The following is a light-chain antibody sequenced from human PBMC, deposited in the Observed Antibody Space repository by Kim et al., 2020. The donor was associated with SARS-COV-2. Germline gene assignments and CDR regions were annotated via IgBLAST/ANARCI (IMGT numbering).Light chain of an antibody. CDR1: QSVSTN. CDR2: GVS. J-gene: IGKJ2*01. CDR3: QQYDQWPFT. V-gene: IGKV3-15*01. Sequence: EIVMTQSPATLSVSPGERATLSCRASQSVSTNLAWYQQKPGQSPRLLIYGVSTRITGVAARLSGSGSGTEFSPTISSLQSEDFAVYYCQQYDQWPFTLGQGTKLEI.